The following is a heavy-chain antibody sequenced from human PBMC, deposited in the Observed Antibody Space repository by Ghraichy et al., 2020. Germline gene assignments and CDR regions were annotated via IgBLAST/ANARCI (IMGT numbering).Heavy chain of an antibody. J-gene: IGHJ4*02. D-gene: IGHD5-18*01. CDR1: SGYVSNGDHY. Sequence: SETLSLTCTVSSGYVSNGDHYWSWIRQPPGKALEWIGHLYDIGSTIYNPSLRSRVSISVDTSKNQFSLKLNFVGAADTAIYYCARGRGYGYGIDYWGQGILVTGSS. CDR2: LYDIGST. CDR3: ARGRGYGYGIDY. V-gene: IGHV4-61*08.